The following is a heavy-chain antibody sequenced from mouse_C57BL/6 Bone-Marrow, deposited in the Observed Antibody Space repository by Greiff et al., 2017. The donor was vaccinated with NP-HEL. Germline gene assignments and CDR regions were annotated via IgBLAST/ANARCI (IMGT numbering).Heavy chain of an antibody. J-gene: IGHJ4*01. CDR3: THYYGSRGAMDY. CDR1: GFNIKDDY. CDR2: IDPENGDT. Sequence: EVQLQQSGAELVRPGASVKLSCTASGFNIKDDYMPWVKQRPEQGLEWIGWIDPENGDTEYASKFQGTATITADTSSNTAYLQLSSLTSEDTAVYYCTHYYGSRGAMDYWGQGTSVTVSS. D-gene: IGHD1-1*01. V-gene: IGHV14-4*01.